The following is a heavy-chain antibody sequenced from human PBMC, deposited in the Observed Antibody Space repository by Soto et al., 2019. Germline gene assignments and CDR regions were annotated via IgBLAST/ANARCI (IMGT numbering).Heavy chain of an antibody. D-gene: IGHD3-16*02. CDR1: GGSISSSSYY. V-gene: IGHV4-39*01. CDR3: GGGGGGRLHLGELSLFHYYYYMDV. CDR2: IYYSGST. Sequence: SETLSLTCTVSGGSISSSSYYWGWIRQPPGKGLEWIGSIYYSGSTYYNPSLKSRVTISVDTSKNQFSLKLSSVTAADTAVYFCGGGGGGRLHLGELSLFHYYYYMDVWGKGTTVTVSS. J-gene: IGHJ6*03.